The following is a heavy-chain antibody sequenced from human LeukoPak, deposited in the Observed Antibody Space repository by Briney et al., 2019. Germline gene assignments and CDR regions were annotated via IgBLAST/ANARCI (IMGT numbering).Heavy chain of an antibody. Sequence: SETLSLTCTVSGGSISSYYWSWIRQPAGKGLEWIGRIYTSGSTNYNPSLKSRVTISVDKSKSQFSLKLSSVTAADTAVYYCVLGPSYSSGWYNWFDPWGQGTLVTVSS. D-gene: IGHD6-19*01. CDR3: VLGPSYSSGWYNWFDP. CDR2: IYTSGST. J-gene: IGHJ5*02. V-gene: IGHV4-4*07. CDR1: GGSISSYY.